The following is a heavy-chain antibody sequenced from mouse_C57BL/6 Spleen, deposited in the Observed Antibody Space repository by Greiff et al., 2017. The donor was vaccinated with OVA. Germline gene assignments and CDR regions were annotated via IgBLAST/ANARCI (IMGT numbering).Heavy chain of an antibody. CDR2: IYPGDGDT. V-gene: IGHV1-82*01. CDR3: ARGGHSSSWFAY. Sequence: QVQLQQSGPELVKPGASVKISCKASGYAFSSSWMNWVKQRPGKGLEWIGRIYPGDGDTNYNGKFKGKATLTADKSSSTAYMQLSSLTSEDSAVYFCARGGHSSSWFAYWGQGTLVTVSA. CDR1: GYAFSSSW. D-gene: IGHD1-1*01. J-gene: IGHJ3*01.